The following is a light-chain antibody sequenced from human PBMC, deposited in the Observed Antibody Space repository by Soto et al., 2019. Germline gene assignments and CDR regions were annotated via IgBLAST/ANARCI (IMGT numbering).Light chain of an antibody. CDR2: EVR. Sequence: QSVLTQPPSVSGSAGQSITISCSGTIRDVGAYNVVSWYQQHPGTAPKLIIYEVRNRPSGISSRFSGSRSGNAASLTISGLPHEDAGDYCCSAYTARSTLVFGGGTKVTVL. J-gene: IGLJ3*02. CDR3: SAYTARSTLV. V-gene: IGLV2-14*01. CDR1: IRDVGAYNV.